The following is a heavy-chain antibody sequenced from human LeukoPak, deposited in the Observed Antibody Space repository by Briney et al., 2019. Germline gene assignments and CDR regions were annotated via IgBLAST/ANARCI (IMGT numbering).Heavy chain of an antibody. CDR3: ARVDSSGWDDAFDY. J-gene: IGHJ4*02. CDR1: GFTFSIYA. V-gene: IGHV3-64*01. CDR2: ISDEGGST. Sequence: GGSLRLSCAASGFTFSIYAMHWVRQAPGKGLEYVSAISDEGGSTYYANSVRGRFTISRDNSKNTLYLQMGSLRADDTAVYYCARVDSSGWDDAFDYWGQGTLVTVSS. D-gene: IGHD6-19*01.